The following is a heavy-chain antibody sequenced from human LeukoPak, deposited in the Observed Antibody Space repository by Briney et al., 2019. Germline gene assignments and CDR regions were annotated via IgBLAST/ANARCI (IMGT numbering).Heavy chain of an antibody. CDR3: AKDQSIAAAGPRFDY. V-gene: IGHV3-53*01. D-gene: IGHD6-13*01. Sequence: GGSLRLSCTVSGFTVSSNSMSWVRQAPGKGLEWVSFIYSGGNTHYSDSVKGRFTISRDNSKNTLYLQMNSLRAEDTAVYYCAKDQSIAAAGPRFDYWGQGTLVTVSS. CDR2: IYSGGNT. CDR1: GFTVSSNS. J-gene: IGHJ4*02.